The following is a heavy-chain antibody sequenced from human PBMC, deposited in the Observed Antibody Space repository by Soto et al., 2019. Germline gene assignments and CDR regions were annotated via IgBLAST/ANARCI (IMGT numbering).Heavy chain of an antibody. CDR3: ARDRYYYDSSGSHWYFDL. V-gene: IGHV1-69*12. D-gene: IGHD3-22*01. Sequence: QVQLVQSGAEVKKPGSSVKVSCNASGGTFSSYAISWVRQAPGQGLEWMGGIIPIFGTANYAQKFQGRVTITADESTSTAYMELSSLRSEDTAVYYCARDRYYYDSSGSHWYFDLWGRGTLVTVSS. CDR2: IIPIFGTA. CDR1: GGTFSSYA. J-gene: IGHJ2*01.